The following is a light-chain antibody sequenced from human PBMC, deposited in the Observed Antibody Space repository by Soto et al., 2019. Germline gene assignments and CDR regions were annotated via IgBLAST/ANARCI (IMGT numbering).Light chain of an antibody. V-gene: IGLV2-11*01. Sequence: QSALTQPRSVSGSPGQSVTISCTGTSSDVGCYNYVSWYQQQPGKAPKLMIYEVSKRPSGVTDRFSGSKSGNTASLTISGLQAEDEADYYCFSYAGSYTMVFGGGTKLTVL. J-gene: IGLJ2*01. CDR3: FSYAGSYTMV. CDR2: EVS. CDR1: SSDVGCYNY.